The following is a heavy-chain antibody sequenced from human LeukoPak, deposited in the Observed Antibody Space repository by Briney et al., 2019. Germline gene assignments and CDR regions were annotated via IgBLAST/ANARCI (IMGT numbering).Heavy chain of an antibody. D-gene: IGHD3-10*01. CDR1: RYTSTSYY. J-gene: IGHJ5*02. Sequence: ASVKVSCKASRYTSTSYYMHWVRRAPGQGLEWMGIINPSGGSTSYAQKFQGRVTMTRDTSTSTVYMDLSSLRSEDTAVYYCARSDNMERTRTLWFGESFNWFDPWGQGTLVTVSS. CDR3: ARSDNMERTRTLWFGESFNWFDP. CDR2: INPSGGST. V-gene: IGHV1-46*01.